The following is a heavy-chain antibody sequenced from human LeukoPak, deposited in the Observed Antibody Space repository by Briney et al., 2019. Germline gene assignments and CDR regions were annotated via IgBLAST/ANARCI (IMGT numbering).Heavy chain of an antibody. Sequence: ASVKVSCKASGYTLTSYGISWVRQAPGQGLEWMGWISAYNGNTNYAQKLQGRVTMTTDTSTSTAYMELRGLRSDDTAVYYCARVIIAAAGGGSYGMDVWGQGTTVTVSS. D-gene: IGHD6-13*01. CDR2: ISAYNGNT. V-gene: IGHV1-18*01. CDR3: ARVIIAAAGGGSYGMDV. J-gene: IGHJ6*02. CDR1: GYTLTSYG.